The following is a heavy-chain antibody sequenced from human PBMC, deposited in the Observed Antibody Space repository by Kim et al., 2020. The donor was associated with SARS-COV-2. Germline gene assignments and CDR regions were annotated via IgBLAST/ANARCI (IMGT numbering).Heavy chain of an antibody. Sequence: YTDAGKGRFTISRDNAKNTLYLQMNNLRAENTAVYYCAIWRRYQSELDYWGQGTLVTVSS. J-gene: IGHJ4*02. D-gene: IGHD2-2*01. CDR3: AIWRRYQSELDY. V-gene: IGHV3-11*01.